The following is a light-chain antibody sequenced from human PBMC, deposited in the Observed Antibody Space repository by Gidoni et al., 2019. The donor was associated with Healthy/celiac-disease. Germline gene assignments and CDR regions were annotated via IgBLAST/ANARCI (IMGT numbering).Light chain of an antibody. CDR1: LRISNY. Sequence: DIQMTQSPSSLSASVGGRVTFTCRASLRISNYLNWYQQKPGKAPKLLIYAASSLQSGVPSRFSGSGSGTDFTLTISSLQPEDFATYYCQQGYSTPLTFGGGTKVEIK. J-gene: IGKJ4*01. CDR3: QQGYSTPLT. CDR2: AAS. V-gene: IGKV1-39*01.